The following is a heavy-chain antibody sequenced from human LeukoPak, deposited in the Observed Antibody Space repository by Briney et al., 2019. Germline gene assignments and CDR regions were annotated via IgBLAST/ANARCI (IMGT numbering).Heavy chain of an antibody. Sequence: PSETLSLTCSVSGGSISSYYWSWIRQSAGKGLEWIGRFYTSGTINYNPSLKSRVTISVDTSKNQFSLKLSSVTAADTAVYYCARTYYDHVWGSYRQYYFDYWGQGTLVTVSS. CDR1: GGSISSYY. CDR3: ARTYYDHVWGSYRQYYFDY. D-gene: IGHD3-16*02. J-gene: IGHJ4*02. CDR2: FYTSGTI. V-gene: IGHV4-4*07.